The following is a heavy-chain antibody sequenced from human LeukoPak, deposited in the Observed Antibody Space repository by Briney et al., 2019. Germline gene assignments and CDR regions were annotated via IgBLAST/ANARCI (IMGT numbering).Heavy chain of an antibody. CDR2: MNPNSGNT. Sequence: GASVKVSCKASGYTFTSYDINWVRQATGQGLEWMGWMNPNSGNTGYAQKFQGRVTMTRNTSTSTAYMELSSLRSEDTAVYYCARGRIRDGYNYYYYGMDVWGQGTTVTVSS. CDR3: ARGRIRDGYNYYYYGMDV. CDR1: GYTFTSYD. V-gene: IGHV1-8*01. J-gene: IGHJ6*02. D-gene: IGHD5-24*01.